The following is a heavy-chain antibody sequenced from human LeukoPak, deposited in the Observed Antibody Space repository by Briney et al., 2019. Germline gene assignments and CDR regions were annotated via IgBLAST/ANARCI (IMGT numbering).Heavy chain of an antibody. CDR1: GGSISSSSYY. Sequence: PSETLSLTCTVSGGSISSSSYYWGWIRQPPGKGLEWIGSIYYSGSTYYNPSLKSRVTISVDTSKNQFSLKLSSVTAADTAVYYCARQKDDYGGNADYWGQGTLVTVSS. D-gene: IGHD4-23*01. CDR3: ARQKDDYGGNADY. J-gene: IGHJ4*02. V-gene: IGHV4-39*01. CDR2: IYYSGST.